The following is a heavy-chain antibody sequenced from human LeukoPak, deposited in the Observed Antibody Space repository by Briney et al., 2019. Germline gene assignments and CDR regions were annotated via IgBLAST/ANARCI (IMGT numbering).Heavy chain of an antibody. CDR1: GYTFTGYY. Sequence: ASVKVSCKASGYTFTGYYMHWVRQAPGQGLEWMGWINPNSGGTNYAQKFQGRVTMTRDTSISTAYMELSRLRSDDTAVYYCARESYYYDSSGYQQGAQPDAFDIWGQGTMVTVSS. J-gene: IGHJ3*02. V-gene: IGHV1-2*02. CDR2: INPNSGGT. D-gene: IGHD3-22*01. CDR3: ARESYYYDSSGYQQGAQPDAFDI.